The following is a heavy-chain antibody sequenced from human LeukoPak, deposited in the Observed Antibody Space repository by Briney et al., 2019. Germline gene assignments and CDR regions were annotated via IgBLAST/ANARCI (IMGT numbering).Heavy chain of an antibody. D-gene: IGHD5-24*01. CDR3: ARDRASGDGYKKLGLDI. CDR2: INPNSGGT. V-gene: IGHV1-2*02. Sequence: GASVKVSCKASGYTFTGCYMHWVRQAPGQGLEWMGWINPNSGGTNYAQKFQGRVTMTRDTSISTAYMELSRLRSDDTAVYYCARDRASGDGYKKLGLDIWGQGTMVTVSS. CDR1: GYTFTGCY. J-gene: IGHJ3*02.